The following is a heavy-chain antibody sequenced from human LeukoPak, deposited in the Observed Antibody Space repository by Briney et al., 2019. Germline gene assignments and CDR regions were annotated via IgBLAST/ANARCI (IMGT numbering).Heavy chain of an antibody. J-gene: IGHJ4*02. CDR1: GFTFSNAW. CDR2: ITGRGEST. V-gene: IGHV3-23*01. D-gene: IGHD6-25*01. CDR3: AKDRRLASFDY. Sequence: PGGSLRLSCTASGFTFSNAWMSWVRQAPGKGLEWVSGITGRGESTYYADSVKGRFTISRDNSKNTLYLQMNSLRAGDTAIYYCAKDRRLASFDYGGQGTLVTVSS.